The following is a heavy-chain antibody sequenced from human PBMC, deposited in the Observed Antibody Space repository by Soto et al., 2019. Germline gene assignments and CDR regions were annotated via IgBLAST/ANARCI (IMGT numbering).Heavy chain of an antibody. V-gene: IGHV1-69*13. D-gene: IGHD2-2*02. Sequence: SVKVSCKASGGTFSSYAISWVRQAPGQGLGWMGGIIPIFGTANYAQKFQGRVTITADESTSTAYMELSSLRSEDTAVYYCARDCSSTSCYTVDCYYGMDVWGQGTTVTVSS. CDR2: IIPIFGTA. J-gene: IGHJ6*02. CDR3: ARDCSSTSCYTVDCYYGMDV. CDR1: GGTFSSYA.